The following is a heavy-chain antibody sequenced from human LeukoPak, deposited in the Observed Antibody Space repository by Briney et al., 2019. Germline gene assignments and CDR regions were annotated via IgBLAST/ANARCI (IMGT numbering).Heavy chain of an antibody. CDR1: GGSISSISYY. V-gene: IGHV4-39*07. J-gene: IGHJ6*03. CDR2: IYYSGST. CDR3: ARGNTTYYYYYMDV. Sequence: SSETLSLTCTVSGGSISSISYYWGWIRQPPGKGLEWIGSIYYSGSTYYNPSLKSRVTISVDTSKNQFSLKLSSVTAADTAVYYCARGNTTYYYYYMDVWGKGTTVTVSS. D-gene: IGHD1-26*01.